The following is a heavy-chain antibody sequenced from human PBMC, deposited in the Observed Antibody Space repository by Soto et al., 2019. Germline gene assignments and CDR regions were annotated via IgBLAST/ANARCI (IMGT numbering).Heavy chain of an antibody. CDR1: GGTFSSYA. CDR3: ARVVTGYYFDY. D-gene: IGHD3-9*01. J-gene: IGHJ4*02. V-gene: IGHV1-69*13. CDR2: IIPILGTA. Sequence: SVKVSCKASGGTFSSYAISWVRQAPGPGLEWMGGIIPILGTANYAQKFQGRVTITADESTSTAYMELSSLRSEDTAVYYCARVVTGYYFDYWGQGTLVTVSS.